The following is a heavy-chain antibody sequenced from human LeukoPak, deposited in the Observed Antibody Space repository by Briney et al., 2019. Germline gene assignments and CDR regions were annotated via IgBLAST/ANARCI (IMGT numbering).Heavy chain of an antibody. Sequence: GGSLRLSCAASGFTVSSNYMSCVRQAPGKGLEWVSLIYSGGGTYYADSVKGRFTISRDNSKNTLYLQMNSLRAEDTAVYYCARSRNWVFDYWGQGTLVTVSS. J-gene: IGHJ4*02. CDR2: IYSGGGT. D-gene: IGHD7-27*01. V-gene: IGHV3-53*01. CDR3: ARSRNWVFDY. CDR1: GFTVSSNY.